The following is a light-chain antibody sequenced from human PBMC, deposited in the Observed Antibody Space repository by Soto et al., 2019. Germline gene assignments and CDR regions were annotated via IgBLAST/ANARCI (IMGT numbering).Light chain of an antibody. CDR1: HTVLHSNGYNY. CDR2: LGS. CDR3: MQALQTPPT. Sequence: DIGLIQSALLLRLESVERASISCETYHTVLHSNGYNYLDWYLQKPGQSPQLLIYLGSNRASGVPDRISGSGSGTDYTLEISRVEAEDVGVYYCMQALQTPPTFGQGTKVDIK. V-gene: IGKV2-28*01. J-gene: IGKJ1*01.